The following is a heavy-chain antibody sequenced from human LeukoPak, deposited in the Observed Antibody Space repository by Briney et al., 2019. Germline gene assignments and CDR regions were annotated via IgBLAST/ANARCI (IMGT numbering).Heavy chain of an antibody. V-gene: IGHV1-18*01. D-gene: IGHD3-16*01. CDR2: ISAYNGNT. CDR1: GGTFSSYA. Sequence: ASVKVSCKASGGTFSSYAISWVRQAPGQGLEWMGWISAYNGNTNYAQKLQGRVTMTTDTSTSTAYMELRSLRSDDTAVYYCARGINSRAYLDYWGQGTLVTVSS. J-gene: IGHJ4*02. CDR3: ARGINSRAYLDY.